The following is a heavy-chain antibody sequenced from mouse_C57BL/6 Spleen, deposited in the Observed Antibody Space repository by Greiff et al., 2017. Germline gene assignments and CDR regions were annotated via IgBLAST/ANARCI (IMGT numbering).Heavy chain of an antibody. J-gene: IGHJ4*01. CDR3: ARGGGSRRGDYAMDY. V-gene: IGHV1-64*01. CDR2: IHPNSGST. D-gene: IGHD2-2*01. CDR1: GYTFTSYW. Sequence: QVQLQQPGAELVKPGASVKLSCKASGYTFTSYWMHWVKQRPGQGLEWIGMIHPNSGSTNYNEKFKSKATLTVDKSSSTAYMQLSSLTSEDSAVYYCARGGGSRRGDYAMDYWGQGTSVTVSS.